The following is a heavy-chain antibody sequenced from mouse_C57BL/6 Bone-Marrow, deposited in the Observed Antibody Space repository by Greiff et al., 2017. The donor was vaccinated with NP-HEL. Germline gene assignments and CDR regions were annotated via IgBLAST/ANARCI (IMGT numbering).Heavy chain of an antibody. CDR2: IYPRSGNT. V-gene: IGHV1-81*01. D-gene: IGHD3-2*02. CDR3: ARGGTAQARIYYYAMDY. Sequence: VQLQESGAELARPGASVKLSCKASGYTFTSYGISWVKQRTGQGLEWIGEIYPRSGNTYYNEKFKGKATLTADKSSSTAYMELRSLTSEDSAVYVCARGGTAQARIYYYAMDYWGQGTSVTVSS. CDR1: GYTFTSYG. J-gene: IGHJ4*01.